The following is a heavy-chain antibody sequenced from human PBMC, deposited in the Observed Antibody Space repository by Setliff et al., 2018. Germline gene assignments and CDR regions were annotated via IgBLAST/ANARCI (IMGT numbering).Heavy chain of an antibody. J-gene: IGHJ4*02. CDR1: GGSISSGGFY. Sequence: SEILSLTCSVSGGSISSGGFYWSWIRQSAGRGLEWIGHFHTGGATDYNLSLKSRVTISLDSSKDQLSLRLSSVTAADAAVYFCARESATIGEFPLYYFDKWGQGIPVTVSS. V-gene: IGHV4-61*09. D-gene: IGHD3-10*01. CDR2: FHTGGAT. CDR3: ARESATIGEFPLYYFDK.